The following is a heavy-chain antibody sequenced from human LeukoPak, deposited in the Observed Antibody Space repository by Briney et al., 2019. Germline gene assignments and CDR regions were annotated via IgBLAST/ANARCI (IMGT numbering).Heavy chain of an antibody. CDR1: GGSISSSSYY. Sequence: PSETLSHTCTVSGGSISSSSYYWGWIRQPPGKGLEWIGSIYYSGSTYYNPSLKSRVTISVDTSKNQFSLKLSSVTAADTAVYYCAREGPAGIAAAVPDAFDIWGQGTMVTVSS. V-gene: IGHV4-39*07. CDR3: AREGPAGIAAAVPDAFDI. CDR2: IYYSGST. J-gene: IGHJ3*02. D-gene: IGHD6-13*01.